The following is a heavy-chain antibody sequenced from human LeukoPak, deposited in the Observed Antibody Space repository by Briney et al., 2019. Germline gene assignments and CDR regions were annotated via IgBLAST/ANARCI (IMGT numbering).Heavy chain of an antibody. Sequence: PGGSLRLSCAASGFTFSSYAMSWVRQAPGKGLEWVSAISGSGGSTYYADSVKGRFTISRDNSKNTLYLQMNSLRAEDTAVHYCAKTYDFWSGYPEDYWGQGTLVTVSS. CDR3: AKTYDFWSGYPEDY. D-gene: IGHD3-3*01. CDR2: ISGSGGST. CDR1: GFTFSSYA. V-gene: IGHV3-23*01. J-gene: IGHJ4*02.